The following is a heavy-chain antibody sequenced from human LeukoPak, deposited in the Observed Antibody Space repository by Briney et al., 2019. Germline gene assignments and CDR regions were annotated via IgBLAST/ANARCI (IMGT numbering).Heavy chain of an antibody. CDR3: AKSPVTSGTYYYGMDV. J-gene: IGHJ6*02. Sequence: PGGSLRLSCAASGFTVRSNYMSWVRQAPGKGLEWVSAISGSGGSTFYADSVKGRFTISRDNSKNTLYLQMHSLRVEDTAVYYRAKSPVTSGTYYYGMDVWGQGTTVTVSS. V-gene: IGHV3-23*01. CDR1: GFTVRSNY. D-gene: IGHD4-17*01. CDR2: ISGSGGST.